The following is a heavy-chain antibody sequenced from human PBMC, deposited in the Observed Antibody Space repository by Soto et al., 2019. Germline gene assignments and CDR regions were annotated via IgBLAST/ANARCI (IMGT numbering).Heavy chain of an antibody. J-gene: IGHJ4*02. D-gene: IGHD3-22*01. CDR3: ASGNDSSGYYLCDY. Sequence: XETPSLTCTVAGCSISSYYWSWIRQPPGKGLEWIGYIYYSGSTNYNPSLKSRVTISVDTAKNQFSLKLSSVTAADTAVYYCASGNDSSGYYLCDYWGQGTLVTVSS. CDR1: GCSISSYY. CDR2: IYYSGST. V-gene: IGHV4-59*01.